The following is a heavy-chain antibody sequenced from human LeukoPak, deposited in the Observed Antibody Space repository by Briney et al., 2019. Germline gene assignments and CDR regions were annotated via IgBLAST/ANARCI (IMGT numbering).Heavy chain of an antibody. CDR2: IYYSGST. V-gene: IGHV4-39*07. D-gene: IGHD1-26*01. Sequence: SETLSLTCTVPGGSISSYYWSWIRQPPGKGLEWIGSIYYSGSTYYNPSLKSRVTISVDTSKNQFSLKLSSATAADTAVYYCARPPSGSYYGSYDYWGQGTLVTVSS. CDR1: GGSISSYY. CDR3: ARPPSGSYYGSYDY. J-gene: IGHJ4*02.